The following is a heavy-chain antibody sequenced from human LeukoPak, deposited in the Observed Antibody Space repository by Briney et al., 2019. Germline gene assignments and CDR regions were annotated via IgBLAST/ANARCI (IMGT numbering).Heavy chain of an antibody. CDR2: ISYDGSNK. D-gene: IGHD6-19*01. J-gene: IGHJ4*02. Sequence: PGGTLRLSCAASGFTFSSYAMHWVRQAPGKGLEWVAVISYDGSNKYYADSVKGRFTISRDNSKNTLYLQMNSLRAEDTAVYYCARDPSRIAVAGTIDYWGQGTLVTGSS. CDR3: ARDPSRIAVAGTIDY. CDR1: GFTFSSYA. V-gene: IGHV3-30*04.